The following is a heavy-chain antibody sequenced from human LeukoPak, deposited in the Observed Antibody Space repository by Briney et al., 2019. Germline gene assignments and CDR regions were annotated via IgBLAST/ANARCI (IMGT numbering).Heavy chain of an antibody. CDR1: GFTFSSYS. Sequence: GGSLRLSCAASGFTFSSYSMNWVRQAPGKGLEWVSSISSSSSYIYYADSVKGRFTISRDNAKNSLYLQMNSLRAEDTAVYYCARDRFTIFEVVTVGRESWTSEYWGQGTLVTVSS. CDR2: ISSSSSYI. D-gene: IGHD3-3*01. CDR3: ARDRFTIFEVVTVGRESWTSEY. J-gene: IGHJ4*02. V-gene: IGHV3-21*01.